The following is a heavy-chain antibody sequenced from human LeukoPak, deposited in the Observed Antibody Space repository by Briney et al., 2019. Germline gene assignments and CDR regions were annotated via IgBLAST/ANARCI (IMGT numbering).Heavy chain of an antibody. CDR2: ITTSGST. CDR3: AKAPVWNYYYGLDV. V-gene: IGHV3-23*01. CDR1: GLTASHDVNNA. Sequence: GESLRLSCAASGLTASHDVNNATSWVRHAPGKGLEWVSGITTSGSTYYADSVKGRFTISRENSNNTLYLHMGSLRAEDTAVYYCAKAPVWNYYYGLDVWGQGTTVTVSS. J-gene: IGHJ6*02. D-gene: IGHD2-21*01.